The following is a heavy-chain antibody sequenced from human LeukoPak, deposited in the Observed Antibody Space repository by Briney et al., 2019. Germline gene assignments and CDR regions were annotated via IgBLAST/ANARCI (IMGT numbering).Heavy chain of an antibody. V-gene: IGHV3-48*03. CDR2: ISSSGSTI. CDR1: GFTSSSYE. Sequence: PGGSLRLSCAASGFTSSSYEMNWVRQAPGKGLEWVSYISSSGSTIYYADSVKGRFTISRDNAKNSLYLQMNSLRAEDTAVYYCARGLYCSGGSCYSEDGDYWGQGTLVTVSS. D-gene: IGHD2-15*01. J-gene: IGHJ4*02. CDR3: ARGLYCSGGSCYSEDGDY.